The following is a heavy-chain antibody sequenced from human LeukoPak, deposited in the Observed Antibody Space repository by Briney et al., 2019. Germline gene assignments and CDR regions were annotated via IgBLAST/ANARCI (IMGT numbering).Heavy chain of an antibody. V-gene: IGHV4-34*01. CDR2: INHSGST. J-gene: IGHJ6*03. D-gene: IGHD2-21*02. Sequence: SETLSLTCAVYGGSFSGYYWSWIRQPPGKGLEWIGEINHSGSTNYNPSLKSRVTISVDTSKNQFSLKLSSVTAADTAVYYCARDTVVVTAIHAQPYYYYYMDVWGKGTTVTVSS. CDR3: ARDTVVVTAIHAQPYYYYYMDV. CDR1: GGSFSGYY.